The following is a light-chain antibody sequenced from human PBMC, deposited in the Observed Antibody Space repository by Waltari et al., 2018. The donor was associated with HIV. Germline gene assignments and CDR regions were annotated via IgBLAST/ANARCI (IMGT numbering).Light chain of an antibody. Sequence: QSALTQPPSASGSPGQSVTISCTGTSSDVGSYDYVSWYQQHPGKAPKLLIYEVNKRPSGVPDRFSGSKSGNTASLTVSGLQAEDEAEYSCTSYAGINPVAFGGGTKLTVL. CDR2: EVN. CDR3: TSYAGINPVA. J-gene: IGLJ2*01. V-gene: IGLV2-8*01. CDR1: SSDVGSYDY.